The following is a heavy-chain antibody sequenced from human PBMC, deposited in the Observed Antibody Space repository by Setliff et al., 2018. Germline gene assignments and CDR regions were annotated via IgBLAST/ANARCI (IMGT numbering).Heavy chain of an antibody. J-gene: IGHJ3*02. CDR3: ARGGGRIRQLGATGVHTFDI. V-gene: IGHV4-4*08. CDR1: GGSISSYY. D-gene: IGHD1-1*01. CDR2: IYTRGST. Sequence: KPSETLPLTCSVSGGSISSYYWSWIRQPPGKGLEWIGYIYTRGSTNYNPSLQSRVTISVDTAKKQFSLKLSSVAAADTAIYYCARGGGRIRQLGATGVHTFDIWGQGTMVTVSS.